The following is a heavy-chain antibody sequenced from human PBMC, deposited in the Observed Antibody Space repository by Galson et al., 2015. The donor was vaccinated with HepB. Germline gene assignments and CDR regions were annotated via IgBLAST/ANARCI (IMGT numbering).Heavy chain of an antibody. D-gene: IGHD3-16*01. CDR3: ARGHGGGYIDY. CDR1: GYTFTSYY. J-gene: IGHJ4*02. CDR2: INPSGGST. V-gene: IGHV1-46*01. Sequence: SVMVSCRASGYTFTSYYMHWLRQPPGQGLEWMGIINPSGGSTSYAQKFQGRVTMTRDTSTSTVYMELSSLRSEDTAVYYCARGHGGGYIDYWGQGTLVTVSS.